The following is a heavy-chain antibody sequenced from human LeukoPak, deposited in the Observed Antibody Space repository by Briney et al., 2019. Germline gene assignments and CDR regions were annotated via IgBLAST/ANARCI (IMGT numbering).Heavy chain of an antibody. CDR2: ISYDGSNK. V-gene: IGHV3-30*18. Sequence: PGGSLRLSCAASGFTFSDYSMNWVRQAPGKGLEWVAVISYDGSNKYYADSVKGRFTISRDNSKNTLYLQMNSLRAEDTAVYYCAKAGGCSSTSCYGPNWFDPWGQGTLVTVSS. CDR1: GFTFSDYS. J-gene: IGHJ5*02. CDR3: AKAGGCSSTSCYGPNWFDP. D-gene: IGHD2-2*01.